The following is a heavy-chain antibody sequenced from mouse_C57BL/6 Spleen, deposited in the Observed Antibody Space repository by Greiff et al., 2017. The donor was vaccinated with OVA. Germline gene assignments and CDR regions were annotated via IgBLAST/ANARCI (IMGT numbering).Heavy chain of an antibody. CDR1: GFSLTSYG. J-gene: IGHJ4*01. V-gene: IGHV2-9*01. CDR3: AKHIYYDYDGGDYYAMDY. Sequence: VKLQESGPGLVAPSQSLSITCTVSGFSLTSYGVDWVRQPPGKGLEWLGVIWGGGSTNYNSALMSRLSISKDNSKSQVFLKMNSLQTDDTAMYYCAKHIYYDYDGGDYYAMDYWGQGTSVTVSS. D-gene: IGHD2-4*01. CDR2: IWGGGST.